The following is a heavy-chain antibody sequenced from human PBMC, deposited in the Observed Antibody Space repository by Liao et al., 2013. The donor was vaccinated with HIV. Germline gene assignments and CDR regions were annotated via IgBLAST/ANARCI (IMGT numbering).Heavy chain of an antibody. V-gene: IGHV4-4*07. Sequence: QPQLQEFGSGLVTPSETLSLTCTVSDGSINNYYWTWIRQPAGKGLEWIGRFHSRGTTNYNPSLKRRVTMSVDTSKHQFSLKVSSVTAADTAVYYCARTRRHSGPGNYAHYFYYYMDVWAKGTTVTVSS. J-gene: IGHJ6*03. CDR3: ARTRRHSGPGNYAHYFYYYMDV. D-gene: IGHD3-10*01. CDR2: FHSRGTT. CDR1: DGSINNYY.